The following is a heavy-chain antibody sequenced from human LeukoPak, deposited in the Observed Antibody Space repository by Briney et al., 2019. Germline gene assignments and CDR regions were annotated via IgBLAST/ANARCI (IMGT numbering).Heavy chain of an antibody. D-gene: IGHD1-26*01. V-gene: IGHV4-34*01. CDR2: INHSGST. J-gene: IGHJ3*02. CDR1: GGSFSGYY. Sequence: TSETLSLTCAVYGGSFSGYYWSWIRQPPGKGLEWIGGINHSGSTNYNPSLKSRVTISVDTSKNQFSLKLSSVTAADTAVYYCARAVIVGATRAFDIWGQGTMVTVSS. CDR3: ARAVIVGATRAFDI.